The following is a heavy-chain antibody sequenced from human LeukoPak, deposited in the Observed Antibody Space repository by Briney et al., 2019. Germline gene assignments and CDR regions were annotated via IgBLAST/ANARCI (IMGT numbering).Heavy chain of an antibody. D-gene: IGHD3-10*01. CDR3: ARDWHNYYGSGTLRLGWFDP. V-gene: IGHV4-4*07. Sequence: SETLSLTCTVSGGSISSYYWSWIRQPARKGLEWIGRIYTSGSTNYNPSLKSRVTMSVDTSKNQFSLKLSSVTAADTAVYYCARDWHNYYGSGTLRLGWFDPWGQGTLVTVSS. CDR2: IYTSGST. CDR1: GGSISSYY. J-gene: IGHJ5*02.